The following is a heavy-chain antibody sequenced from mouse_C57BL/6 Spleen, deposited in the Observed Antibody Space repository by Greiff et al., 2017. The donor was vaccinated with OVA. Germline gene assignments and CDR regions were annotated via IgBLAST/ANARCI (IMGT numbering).Heavy chain of an antibody. Sequence: QVQLQQPGAELVKPGASVKLSCKASGYTFTSYWMQWVKQRPGQGLEWIGEIDPSDSYPNYNQKFKGKATLTVDTASSTAYMQLSSLTSEDSAVYYCARGNWDGYWGKGTTLTVSS. CDR1: GYTFTSYW. V-gene: IGHV1-50*01. D-gene: IGHD4-1*01. CDR3: ARGNWDGY. CDR2: IDPSDSYP. J-gene: IGHJ2*01.